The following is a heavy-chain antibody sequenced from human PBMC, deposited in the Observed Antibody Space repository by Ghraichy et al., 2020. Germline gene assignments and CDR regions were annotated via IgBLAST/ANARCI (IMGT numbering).Heavy chain of an antibody. Sequence: ASVKVSCKASGYTFTSYGISWVRQAPGQGLEWTGWISAYNGNTNYAQKLQGRVTMTTDTSTSTAYMELRSLRSDDTAVYYCARDNSLGGYYYYGMDVWGQGTTVTVSS. J-gene: IGHJ6*02. V-gene: IGHV1-18*04. D-gene: IGHD2-21*01. CDR3: ARDNSLGGYYYYGMDV. CDR2: ISAYNGNT. CDR1: GYTFTSYG.